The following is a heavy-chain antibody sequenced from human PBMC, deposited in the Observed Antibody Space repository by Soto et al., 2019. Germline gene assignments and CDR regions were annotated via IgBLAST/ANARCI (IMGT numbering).Heavy chain of an antibody. CDR3: ARCSSTSCDAFDI. J-gene: IGHJ3*02. V-gene: IGHV3-53*04. CDR2: IYSGGST. CDR1: GFTVSSNY. D-gene: IGHD2-2*01. Sequence: GGSVRLSCAASGFTVSSNYMSWVRQAPGKGLEWVSVIYSGGSTYYADSVKGRFTISRHNSKNTLYLQMNSLRAEDTAAYYCARCSSTSCDAFDIWGQGTMVTVSS.